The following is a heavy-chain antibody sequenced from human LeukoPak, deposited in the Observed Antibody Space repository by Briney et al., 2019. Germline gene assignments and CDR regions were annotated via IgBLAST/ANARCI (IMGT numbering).Heavy chain of an antibody. V-gene: IGHV3-33*01. CDR1: GFSFSTSG. CDR3: ARDGSGWYPGDY. D-gene: IGHD6-19*01. CDR2: TWADGTTR. Sequence: GGSLRLSCTASGFSFSTSGMHWLRQAPGKGLEWVALTWADGTTRFYAGSVKGRFTISRDNSKNTLYLQINSLTDEDTATYYCARDGSGWYPGDYWGQGTLVSVSS. J-gene: IGHJ4*02.